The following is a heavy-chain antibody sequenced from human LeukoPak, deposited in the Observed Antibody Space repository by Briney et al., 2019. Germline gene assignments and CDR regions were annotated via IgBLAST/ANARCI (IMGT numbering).Heavy chain of an antibody. CDR1: GFRFSDYY. V-gene: IGHV3-11*01. D-gene: IGHD3-9*01. J-gene: IGHJ4*02. Sequence: PGGSLRLSCTASGFRFSDYYMTWIRQAPGKGPEWVSYISSPGTSIFYADSVTGRFTISRDNAKNLLYLQMNSLRAEDTAVYYCARGGFRYGYWFPYWGQGTLVSVSS. CDR2: ISSPGTSI. CDR3: ARGGFRYGYWFPY.